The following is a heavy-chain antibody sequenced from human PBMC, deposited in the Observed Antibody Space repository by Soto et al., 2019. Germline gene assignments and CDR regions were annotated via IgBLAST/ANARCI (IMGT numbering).Heavy chain of an antibody. D-gene: IGHD3-10*01. CDR2: IYHSGST. Sequence: PSETLSLTCTVSGGSISSGGYYWSWIRQHPGKGLEWIGYIYHSGSTYYNPSLKSRVTISVDTSKNQFSLKLSSVTAADTAVYYCAREGTDYYGSGSYYWFDPWGQGTLVTVSS. CDR1: GGSISSGGYY. CDR3: AREGTDYYGSGSYYWFDP. V-gene: IGHV4-31*03. J-gene: IGHJ5*02.